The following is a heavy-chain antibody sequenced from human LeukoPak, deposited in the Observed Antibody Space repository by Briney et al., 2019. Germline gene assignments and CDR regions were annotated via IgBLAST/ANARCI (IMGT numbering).Heavy chain of an antibody. J-gene: IGHJ5*02. D-gene: IGHD1-26*01. CDR2: ISGSGGST. Sequence: GGSLRLSCAASRFTFSNFAMSWVRQAPGKGLEWVSAISGSGGSTYYADSVKGRFTISRDNSKNALFLQMNSLRAEDTAVYYCAKEDAYSGSYKAWGQGTLVTVSS. CDR1: RFTFSNFA. CDR3: AKEDAYSGSYKA. V-gene: IGHV3-23*01.